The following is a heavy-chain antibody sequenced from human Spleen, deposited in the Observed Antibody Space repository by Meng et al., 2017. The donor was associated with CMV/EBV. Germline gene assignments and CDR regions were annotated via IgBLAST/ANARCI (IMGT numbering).Heavy chain of an antibody. J-gene: IGHJ4*02. V-gene: IGHV3-48*03. D-gene: IGHD3-10*01. Sequence: GGSLRLSCAASGFIFSSYEMNWVRQAPGKGLEWVSYISGSGEIIKYADSVKGRFTISRDNAKNSLSLQMKSLRADDTGVYYCARMGSTGFCDYWGQGTLVTVSS. CDR2: ISGSGEII. CDR1: GFIFSSYE. CDR3: ARMGSTGFCDY.